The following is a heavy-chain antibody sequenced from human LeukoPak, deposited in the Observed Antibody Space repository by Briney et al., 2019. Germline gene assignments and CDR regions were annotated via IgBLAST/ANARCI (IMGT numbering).Heavy chain of an antibody. V-gene: IGHV4-34*01. CDR3: AREGNGGSGSFHFDY. Sequence: SETLSLTCAVYGGSFSGYYWSWIRQPPGKGLEWIGVINHSGSTNYNPSLKSRVTISVDTSKNQFSLKLSSVTAADTAVYYCAREGNGGSGSFHFDYWGQGTLLTVSS. D-gene: IGHD3-10*01. CDR1: GGSFSGYY. J-gene: IGHJ4*02. CDR2: INHSGST.